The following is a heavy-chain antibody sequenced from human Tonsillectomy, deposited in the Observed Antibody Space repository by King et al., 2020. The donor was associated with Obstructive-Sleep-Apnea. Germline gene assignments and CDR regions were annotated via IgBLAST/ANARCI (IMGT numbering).Heavy chain of an antibody. D-gene: IGHD6-13*01. V-gene: IGHV3-9*01. CDR2: ISCSSGSI. CDR1: GFTFDDYA. CDR3: AKDKSTGATAGPLRGIAAYFFDY. Sequence: VQLVESGGGLVQPGRSLRLSCEASGFTFDDYAMHWVRQAPGKGLEWVSGISCSSGSIGYADSVKGRFTISSDNAKNSLHLQMNSLRAEDTAFYFCAKDKSTGATAGPLRGIAAYFFDYWGQGTLVTVSS. J-gene: IGHJ4*02.